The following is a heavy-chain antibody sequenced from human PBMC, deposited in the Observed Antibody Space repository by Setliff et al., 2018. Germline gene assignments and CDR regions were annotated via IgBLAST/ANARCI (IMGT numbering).Heavy chain of an antibody. CDR3: ARAFTYYNFWSGYGYGMDV. D-gene: IGHD3-3*01. CDR2: FHTSGST. J-gene: IGHJ6*02. CDR1: GDSISSGSYY. V-gene: IGHV4-61*09. Sequence: SETLSLTCTVSGDSISSGSYYWTWIRQPAGKGLEWIGHFHTSGSTNYNPSLKSRVTISVDTSKNQFSLKLSSVTAADTAVYYCARAFTYYNFWSGYGYGMDVWGQGTTVTVSS.